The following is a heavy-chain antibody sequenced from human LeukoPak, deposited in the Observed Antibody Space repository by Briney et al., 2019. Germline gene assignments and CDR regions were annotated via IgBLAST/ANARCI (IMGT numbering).Heavy chain of an antibody. CDR3: ARVRYNSGYIFDY. CDR2: ISRSSSPI. Sequence: GGSLRLSCAASGFTFSNYPMNWVRQAPGKGLQWISYISRSSSPIYYADSVRGRFTISRDNAKNSLFLQMNSLRAEDTAVYYCARVRYNSGYIFDYWGQGALVTVSS. CDR1: GFTFSNYP. J-gene: IGHJ4*02. D-gene: IGHD5-18*01. V-gene: IGHV3-48*04.